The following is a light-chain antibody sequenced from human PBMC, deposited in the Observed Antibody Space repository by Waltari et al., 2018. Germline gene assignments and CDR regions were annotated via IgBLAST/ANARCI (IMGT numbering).Light chain of an antibody. Sequence: QSALTQPASVSGSPGQSITISCTGTSSDVGSYNLVSLYQQYPGKAPKLMIYEGSKRPSGVSNRFSGSKSGNTASLTISGLQAEDEADYYCCSYAGSSTFYVFGTGTKVTVL. CDR1: SSDVGSYNL. J-gene: IGLJ1*01. CDR3: CSYAGSSTFYV. CDR2: EGS. V-gene: IGLV2-23*01.